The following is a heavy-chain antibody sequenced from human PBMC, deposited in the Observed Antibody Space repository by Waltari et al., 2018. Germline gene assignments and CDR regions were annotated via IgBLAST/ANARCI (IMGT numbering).Heavy chain of an antibody. CDR3: ASLPFGTGDFDY. CDR2: IWYDGSNK. D-gene: IGHD3-10*01. J-gene: IGHJ4*02. Sequence: QVQLVESGGGVVQPGRSLRLSCAASGFTFSSYGMHWVRQAPGKGLEWVAVIWYDGSNKYYADSVKGRFTNSRDNSKNTLYLQMNSLRAEDTAVYYCASLPFGTGDFDYWGQGTLVTVSS. CDR1: GFTFSSYG. V-gene: IGHV3-33*01.